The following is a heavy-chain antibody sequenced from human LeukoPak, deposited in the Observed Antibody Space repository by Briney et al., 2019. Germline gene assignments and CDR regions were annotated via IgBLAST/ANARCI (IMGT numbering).Heavy chain of an antibody. CDR2: IYPGDSDA. J-gene: IGHJ4*02. D-gene: IGHD1-26*01. CDR3: ARRPDLYSGSYYPFDY. CDR1: GYSFTNYW. Sequence: GESLKISCKGSGYSFTNYWIGWVRQMPGKGLKWMGIIYPGDSDARYSPSFQGQVTISADKSISTAYLQWSSLKASDTAMYYCARRPDLYSGSYYPFDYWGRGTLVTVSS. V-gene: IGHV5-51*01.